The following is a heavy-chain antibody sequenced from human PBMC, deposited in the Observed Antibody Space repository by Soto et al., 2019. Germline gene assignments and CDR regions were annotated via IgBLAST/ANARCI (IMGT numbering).Heavy chain of an antibody. CDR1: GGTFSSYA. J-gene: IGHJ6*02. D-gene: IGHD3-9*01. CDR2: IIPIFGTA. V-gene: IGHV1-69*01. CDR3: ASLVMTGYGMDV. Sequence: QVQLVQSGAEVKKPGSSVTVSCKASGGTFSSYAISWVRQAPGQGLEWMGGIIPIFGTATYAQKFQGRVTITADESTSTAYMELSSLRSEDTAVYYCASLVMTGYGMDVWGQGTTVTVSS.